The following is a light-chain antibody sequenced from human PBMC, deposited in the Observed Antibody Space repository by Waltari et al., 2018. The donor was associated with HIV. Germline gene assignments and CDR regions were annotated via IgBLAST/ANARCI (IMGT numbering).Light chain of an antibody. Sequence: DIVMTQSPESLAVSLGGRATINCRSSQSLLYTYNNKNYLVWYQQKPGQPPKVLISWASTRESGVPDRFSGSGSGTDFTLTISSLQAEDVAVYYCQQYYSTPVTFGQGTKLEIK. CDR2: WAS. CDR1: QSLLYTYNNKNY. J-gene: IGKJ2*01. V-gene: IGKV4-1*01. CDR3: QQYYSTPVT.